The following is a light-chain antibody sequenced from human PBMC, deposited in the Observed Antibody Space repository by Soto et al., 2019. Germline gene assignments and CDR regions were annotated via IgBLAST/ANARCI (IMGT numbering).Light chain of an antibody. CDR3: MQALQTPWT. CDR2: LCS. V-gene: IGKV2-28*01. J-gene: IGKJ1*01. CDR1: QSLLHSNGYNY. Sequence: DIVMIQSPLSLPVTPGEPASISCRSSQSLLHSNGYNYLDWYLQKPGQSPQLLIYLCSNRASGVPDRFSGSGSGTDFTLKISRVEAEDVGVYYCMQALQTPWTFGQGTKVEIK.